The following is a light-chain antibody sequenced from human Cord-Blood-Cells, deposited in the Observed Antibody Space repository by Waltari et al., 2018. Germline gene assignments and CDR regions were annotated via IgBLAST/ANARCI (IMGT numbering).Light chain of an antibody. CDR2: QDS. CDR1: KLGDKY. V-gene: IGLV3-1*01. Sequence: SYELTQPPSVSVSPGQTASITCSGAKLGDKYACWYQQKPSKSPVLVIYQDSKRPPGIPVRFSGSNSGNTATLIIGGTQAMDEADYYCQAWDSSNVVFGGGTKLTVL. CDR3: QAWDSSNVV. J-gene: IGLJ2*01.